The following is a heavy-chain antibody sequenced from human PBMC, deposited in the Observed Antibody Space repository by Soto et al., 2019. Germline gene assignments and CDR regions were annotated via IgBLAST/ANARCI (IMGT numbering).Heavy chain of an antibody. CDR1: GFTFSSYG. CDR3: AKDLQPWYSSGWSSPDY. D-gene: IGHD6-19*01. V-gene: IGHV3-30*18. J-gene: IGHJ4*02. CDR2: ISYDGSNK. Sequence: QVQLVESGGGVVQPGRSLRLSCAASGFTFSSYGMHWVRQAPGKGLEWVAVISYDGSNKYYADSVKGRFTISRDNSKNTLYLQMNSLRAEDTAVYYCAKDLQPWYSSGWSSPDYWGQGTLVTVSS.